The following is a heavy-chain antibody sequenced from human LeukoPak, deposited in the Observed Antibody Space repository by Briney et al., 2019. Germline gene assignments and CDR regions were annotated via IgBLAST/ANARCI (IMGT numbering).Heavy chain of an antibody. D-gene: IGHD3-16*01. CDR1: GLIFSSYG. CDR2: IRHDESKT. V-gene: IGHV3-30*02. CDR3: AKPVIPSAYQGTYYMDV. J-gene: IGHJ6*03. Sequence: PGGSLRLSCAASGLIFSSYGMHWVRQAPGEGLEWVAYIRHDESKTFYADSVKGRFTISRDNSKITLYLQMHSLRAEDTALYYCAKPVIPSAYQGTYYMDVWGKGTTVTVSS.